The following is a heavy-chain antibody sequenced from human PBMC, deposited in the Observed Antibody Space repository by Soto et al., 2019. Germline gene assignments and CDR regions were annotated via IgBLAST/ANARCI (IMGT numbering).Heavy chain of an antibody. Sequence: QVQLVQSGAEVKKPGASVKVSCKASGYTFTSYDINGVRQATGQGLEWMGWMNPNSGNTGYAQKFQGRVTMTRNTSISTAYMELSSLRSEDTAVYYCARSVEWLASFDYWGQGTLVTVSS. D-gene: IGHD6-19*01. J-gene: IGHJ4*02. V-gene: IGHV1-8*01. CDR2: MNPNSGNT. CDR3: ARSVEWLASFDY. CDR1: GYTFTSYD.